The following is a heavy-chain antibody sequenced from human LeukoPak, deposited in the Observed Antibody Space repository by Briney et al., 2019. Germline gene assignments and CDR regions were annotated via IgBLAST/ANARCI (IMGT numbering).Heavy chain of an antibody. CDR1: GFTFSSYA. V-gene: IGHV3-23*01. J-gene: IGHJ4*02. Sequence: PSGGSLRLSCAASGFTFSSYAMSWVRQAPGKGLEWVSAISGSGGSTYYADSVKGRFTISRDNSKNTLYLQMNSLRAEDTAVYYCANGMIRGVSGYWGQGTLVTVSS. CDR2: ISGSGGST. CDR3: ANGMIRGVSGY. D-gene: IGHD3-10*01.